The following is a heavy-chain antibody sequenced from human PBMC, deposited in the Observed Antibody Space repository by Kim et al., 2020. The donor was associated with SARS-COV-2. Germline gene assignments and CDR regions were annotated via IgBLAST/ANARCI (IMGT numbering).Heavy chain of an antibody. CDR3: ARGCHSSGRRNWFDP. Sequence: SETLSLTCAVYGGSFSGYYWSWIRQPPGKGLEWIGEINHSGSTNYNPSLKSRVTISVDTSKNQFSLKLSSVTAADTAVYYCARGCHSSGRRNWFDPWGQGTLVTVSS. D-gene: IGHD6-19*01. CDR2: INHSGST. V-gene: IGHV4-34*01. CDR1: GGSFSGYY. J-gene: IGHJ5*02.